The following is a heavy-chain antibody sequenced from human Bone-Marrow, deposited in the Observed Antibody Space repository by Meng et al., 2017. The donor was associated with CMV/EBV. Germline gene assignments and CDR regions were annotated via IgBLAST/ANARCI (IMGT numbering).Heavy chain of an antibody. Sequence: GGSLRLSCAASGFTFSNAWMSWVRQAPGKGLEWVGRIKSKTDGGTTDYAAPVKGRFTIARDDSKNTLYQQMNSLKTEDTAVYYCTTDIVVVPAAIPHYYYYGMDVWGQGTTVTVSS. V-gene: IGHV3-15*01. CDR3: TTDIVVVPAAIPHYYYYGMDV. CDR1: GFTFSNAW. D-gene: IGHD2-2*02. J-gene: IGHJ6*02. CDR2: IKSKTDGGTT.